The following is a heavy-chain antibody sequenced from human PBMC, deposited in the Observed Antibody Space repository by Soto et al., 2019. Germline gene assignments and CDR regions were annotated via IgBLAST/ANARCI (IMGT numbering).Heavy chain of an antibody. D-gene: IGHD1-1*01. J-gene: IGHJ6*02. CDR1: GFTFSSYG. CDR3: AKAGGPTYNYYGVEV. CDR2: ISYDGSEK. Sequence: GGSLRLSCAVSGFTFSSYGMHWVRQAPVKGLESVAFISYDGSEKYYADSVKGRFTISRDNSKNTLYLQMNSLRAEDTAVFYCAKAGGPTYNYYGVEVWGQGTTVTVSS. V-gene: IGHV3-30*18.